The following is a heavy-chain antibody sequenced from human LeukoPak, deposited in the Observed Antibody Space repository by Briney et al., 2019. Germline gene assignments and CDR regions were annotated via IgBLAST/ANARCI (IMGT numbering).Heavy chain of an antibody. Sequence: ASVKVSCKASGYTFTCYYMHWVRQAPGQGLEWMGWINPNSGGTNYAQKFQGWVTMTRDTSISTAYMELSRLRSDDTAVYYCAHSMGAHWYFALWGRGTLVTVSS. V-gene: IGHV1-2*04. CDR1: GYTFTCYY. CDR3: AHSMGAHWYFAL. D-gene: IGHD3-16*01. CDR2: INPNSGGT. J-gene: IGHJ2*01.